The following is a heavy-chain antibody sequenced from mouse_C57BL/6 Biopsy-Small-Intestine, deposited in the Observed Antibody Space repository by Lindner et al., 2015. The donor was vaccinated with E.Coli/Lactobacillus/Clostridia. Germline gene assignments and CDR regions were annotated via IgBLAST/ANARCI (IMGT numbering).Heavy chain of an antibody. CDR1: GYTFTNYG. D-gene: IGHD2-4*01. J-gene: IGHJ4*01. CDR2: IYPRSGNM. Sequence: VQLQESGTELARPGASVKLSCKTSGYTFTNYGISWVKQRTGQGLEWIGEIYPRSGNMYYNEKFRGKATLTADKSSSTAYMEVRSLTSEDSAVYFCARSDYDYDVGDVMDYWGQGTSVTVSS. V-gene: IGHV1-81*01. CDR3: ARSDYDYDVGDVMDY.